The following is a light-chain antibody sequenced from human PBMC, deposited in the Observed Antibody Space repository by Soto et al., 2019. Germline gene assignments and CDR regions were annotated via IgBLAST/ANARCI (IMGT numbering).Light chain of an antibody. CDR1: SSDVGGYKY. CDR2: EVS. J-gene: IGLJ3*02. V-gene: IGLV2-8*01. Sequence: QSVLTQPPSASGSPGQSVTISCTGTSSDVGGYKYVSWYQQHLGKAPKLLIYEVSKRPSGVPDRISGSKSGNTASLTVSGLQAADEAYYYCSSYAGSYNWVFGGGTKLTVL. CDR3: SSYAGSYNWV.